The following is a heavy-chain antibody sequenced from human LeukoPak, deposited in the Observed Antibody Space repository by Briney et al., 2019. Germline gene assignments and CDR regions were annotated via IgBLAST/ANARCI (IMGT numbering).Heavy chain of an antibody. Sequence: GGSLRLSCAGSGFTFTTYSMNWVRQAPGKGLEWVSYISSTSRTIYYADPVKGRFTISRDNAKNSLYLHMNSLRAEDTAVYYCARVGYTYGYFDYWGQGTLVTVPS. J-gene: IGHJ4*02. V-gene: IGHV3-48*01. CDR1: GFTFTTYS. D-gene: IGHD5-18*01. CDR2: ISSTSRTI. CDR3: ARVGYTYGYFDY.